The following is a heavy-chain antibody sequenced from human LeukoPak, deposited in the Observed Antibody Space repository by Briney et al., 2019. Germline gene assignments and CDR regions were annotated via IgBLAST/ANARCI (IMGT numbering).Heavy chain of an antibody. CDR2: IGGSDGTT. V-gene: IGHV3-23*01. D-gene: IGHD3-3*01. Sequence: GGSLRLSCAASGFTFSSYAMSWVRQAPGKGLEWVSAIGGSDGTTYYADSVKGRFTISRDNSKNTLYLQMNSLRAEDTAVYYCAKVFRNYDFWSGFRFYFEYWGQGTLVTVSS. J-gene: IGHJ4*02. CDR1: GFTFSSYA. CDR3: AKVFRNYDFWSGFRFYFEY.